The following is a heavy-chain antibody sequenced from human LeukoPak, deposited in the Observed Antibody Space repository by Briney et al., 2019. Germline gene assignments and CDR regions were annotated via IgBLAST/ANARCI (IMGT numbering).Heavy chain of an antibody. D-gene: IGHD4-17*01. CDR3: ARLLDYGDYIDY. V-gene: IGHV3-74*01. Sequence: PGGSLRLSCAASGFTFSSYWMHWVRQAPGKGLVWVSRINSDGSSTSYADSVKGRFTISRDNAKNTLHLQMNSLRAEDTAVYYCARLLDYGDYIDYWGQGTLVTVSS. CDR1: GFTFSSYW. CDR2: INSDGSST. J-gene: IGHJ4*02.